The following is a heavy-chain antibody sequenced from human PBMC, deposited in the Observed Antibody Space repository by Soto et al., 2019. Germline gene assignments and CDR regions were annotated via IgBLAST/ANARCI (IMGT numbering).Heavy chain of an antibody. CDR2: TIRVLST. Sequence: GGSMTLSSAVDGFRVSSVYVTWVRQPPGEGLEWVSVTIRVLSTHIADVVKDGLTVSRDTSSNTLYLHISSQRAEELAVYYCATDSRNVGIGYFDSWGLGTLVTVSS. CDR3: ATDSRNVGIGYFDS. J-gene: IGHJ4*02. CDR1: GFRVSSVY. D-gene: IGHD1-26*01. V-gene: IGHV3-53*01.